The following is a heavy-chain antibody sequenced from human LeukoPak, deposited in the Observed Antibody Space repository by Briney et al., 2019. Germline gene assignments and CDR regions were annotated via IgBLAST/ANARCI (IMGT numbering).Heavy chain of an antibody. CDR3: AREAYDSSGYYYFDY. CDR2: IKQDGSEK. CDR1: GFTFSSYW. D-gene: IGHD3-22*01. J-gene: IGHJ4*02. V-gene: IGHV3-7*03. Sequence: GGSLRLSCAASGFTFSSYWMSWVRQAPGKGLEWVANIKQDGSEKYYVDSVKGRFTISRDNAKNSLYLQVNSLRAEDTAVYYCAREAYDSSGYYYFDYWGQGTLVTVSS.